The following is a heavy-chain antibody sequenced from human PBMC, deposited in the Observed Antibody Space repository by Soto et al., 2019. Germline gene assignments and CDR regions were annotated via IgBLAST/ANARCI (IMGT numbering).Heavy chain of an antibody. CDR1: GYTFTGYY. J-gene: IGHJ3*02. Sequence: ASVKVSCKASGYTFTGYYMHWVRQAPGQGLEWIGWINPNSGGTNYAQKFQGWVTMTRDTSISTAYMELSRLRSDDTAVYYCARDLNSSGYDAFDIWGQGTMVTVSS. CDR2: INPNSGGT. CDR3: ARDLNSSGYDAFDI. V-gene: IGHV1-2*04. D-gene: IGHD3-22*01.